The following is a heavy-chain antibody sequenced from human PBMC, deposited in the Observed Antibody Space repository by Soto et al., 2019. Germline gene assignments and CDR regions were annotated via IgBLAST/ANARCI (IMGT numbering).Heavy chain of an antibody. CDR1: GFTFGSYW. Sequence: EAQLVESGGGLVQPGGSLRLSCAASGFTFGSYWMSWVRQAPGKGLEWVSNINPGGRAKNYVNSVKGRFSISRDDAERSHHLQMNSLRAEDTAVYYCAKYGSGNYGAYALDIWGQGTMVTVSS. CDR3: AKYGSGNYGAYALDI. D-gene: IGHD3-10*01. J-gene: IGHJ3*02. V-gene: IGHV3-7*01. CDR2: INPGGRAK.